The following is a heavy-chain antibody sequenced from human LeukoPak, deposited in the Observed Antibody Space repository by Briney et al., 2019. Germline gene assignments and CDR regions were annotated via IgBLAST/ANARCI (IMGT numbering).Heavy chain of an antibody. Sequence: GGSLRLSCAASGFTFSSYAMSWVRQAPGKGLEWVSAISGSGGSTYYADSVKGRFTISRDNSKNTLYLQMNSLRAEDTAVYYCARDIRIVGAPGVLDYWGQGTLVTVSS. J-gene: IGHJ4*02. CDR3: ARDIRIVGAPGVLDY. CDR1: GFTFSSYA. CDR2: ISGSGGST. D-gene: IGHD1-26*01. V-gene: IGHV3-23*01.